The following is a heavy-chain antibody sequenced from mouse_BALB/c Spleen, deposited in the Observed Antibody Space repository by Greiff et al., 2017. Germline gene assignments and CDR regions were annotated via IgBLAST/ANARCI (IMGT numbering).Heavy chain of an antibody. J-gene: IGHJ4*01. CDR2: ISYDGSN. V-gene: IGHV3-6*02. D-gene: IGHD2-3*01. CDR3: AREREPDGYSYYYAMDY. CDR1: GYSITSGYY. Sequence: DVQLQESGPGLVKPSQSLSLTCSVTGYSITSGYYWNWIRQFPGNKLEWMGYISYDGSNNYNPSLKNRISITRDTSKNQFFLKLNSVTTEDTATYYCAREREPDGYSYYYAMDYWGQGTSVTVSS.